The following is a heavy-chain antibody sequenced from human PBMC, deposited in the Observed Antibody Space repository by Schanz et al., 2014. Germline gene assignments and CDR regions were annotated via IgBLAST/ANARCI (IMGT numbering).Heavy chain of an antibody. D-gene: IGHD3-22*01. CDR1: GYTFTSYG. Sequence: QVQLVQSGADVKKPGASVKVSCKASGYTFTSYGVSWVRQAPGQGLEWMGWISVYNGKTNYAQKFQGRVTMTTDTSTSTAYMELRSLRSDDTAVYYCARGSYSSSYYQYGMDVWGQGTTVTVSS. V-gene: IGHV1-18*04. CDR2: ISVYNGKT. CDR3: ARGSYSSSYYQYGMDV. J-gene: IGHJ6*02.